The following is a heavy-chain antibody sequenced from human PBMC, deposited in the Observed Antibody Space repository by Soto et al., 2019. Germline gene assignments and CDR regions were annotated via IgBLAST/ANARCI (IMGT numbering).Heavy chain of an antibody. D-gene: IGHD6-19*01. Sequence: LLVASGGGFVQPGGSLRLSCVASGFTFSHAWMDWVRQAPGKGLEWVGRIKSISDGETTNYAASVAGRFTISRDDSKNTLFLQVNSLKTEDTGVYYCTRRIAVGGTYYFDYWGQGTLVTVSS. V-gene: IGHV3-15*07. CDR1: GFTFSHAW. CDR3: TRRIAVGGTYYFDY. CDR2: IKSISDGETT. J-gene: IGHJ4*02.